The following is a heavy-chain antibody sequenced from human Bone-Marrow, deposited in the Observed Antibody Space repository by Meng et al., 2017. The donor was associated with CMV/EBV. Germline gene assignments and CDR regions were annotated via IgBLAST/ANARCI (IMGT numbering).Heavy chain of an antibody. CDR3: ATPFGWLSPPSDHYYGMDV. CDR1: GGTFSSYT. J-gene: IGHJ6*02. CDR2: IIPILGIA. D-gene: IGHD3-9*01. Sequence: SVKVSCKGSGGTFSSYTISWVRQAPGQGLEWMGRIIPILGIANYAQKFQGRVTITADKSTSTAYMELSSLRSEDTAVYYCATPFGWLSPPSDHYYGMDVWGQGTTVTVSS. V-gene: IGHV1-69*02.